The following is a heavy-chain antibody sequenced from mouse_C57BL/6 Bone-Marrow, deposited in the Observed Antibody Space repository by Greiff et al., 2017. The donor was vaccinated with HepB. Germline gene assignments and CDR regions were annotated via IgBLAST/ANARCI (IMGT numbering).Heavy chain of an antibody. Sequence: VQLQQSGPELVKPGASVKISCKASGYSFTGYFMNWVMQSHGQSLEWIGRINPYNGDTFYNQKFKGKATLTVDKSSSTAHMELRSLTSEDSAVYYCARTCYDYDRAWFAYWGQGTLVTVSA. CDR1: GYSFTGYF. D-gene: IGHD2-4*01. V-gene: IGHV1-20*01. CDR3: ARTCYDYDRAWFAY. CDR2: INPYNGDT. J-gene: IGHJ3*01.